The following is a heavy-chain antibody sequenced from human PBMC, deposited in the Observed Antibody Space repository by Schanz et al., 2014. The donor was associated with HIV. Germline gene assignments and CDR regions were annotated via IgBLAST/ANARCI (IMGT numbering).Heavy chain of an antibody. CDR2: IIPIFGTA. CDR1: GGTFMTYA. CDR3: ARGDRDDFWSGAAI. Sequence: QVQLVQSGPEVKKPGSSVKVSCKASGGTFMTYAISWVRQAPGQGLEWMGGIIPIFGTATYAQKFQGRVTVTADESTSTAYMELSSLRSDDTAVYYCARGDRDDFWSGAAIWGQGTLVTVSS. V-gene: IGHV1-69*01. D-gene: IGHD3-3*01. J-gene: IGHJ4*02.